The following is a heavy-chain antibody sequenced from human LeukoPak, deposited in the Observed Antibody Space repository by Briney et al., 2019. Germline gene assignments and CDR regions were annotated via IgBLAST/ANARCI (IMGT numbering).Heavy chain of an antibody. Sequence: GGSLRLSCAASGFTFSSYWMTWVRQAPGKGLEWVANIKHDGSEENYVDSVKGRFTISRDNAKNSLYLQMNSLRAEDTAVYYCARGLGSYAYSDAFDIWGQGTMVTVSS. CDR3: ARGLGSYAYSDAFDI. J-gene: IGHJ3*02. CDR1: GFTFSSYW. D-gene: IGHD5-18*01. CDR2: IKHDGSEE. V-gene: IGHV3-7*01.